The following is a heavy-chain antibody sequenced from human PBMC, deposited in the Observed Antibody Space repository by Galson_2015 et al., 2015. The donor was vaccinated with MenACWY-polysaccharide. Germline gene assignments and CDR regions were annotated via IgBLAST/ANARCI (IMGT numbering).Heavy chain of an antibody. V-gene: IGHV1-18*01. D-gene: IGHD1-7*01. CDR1: GYTFTSYG. CDR2: ISAYNGNT. Sequence: SVKVSCKASGYTFTSYGISWVRQAPGQGLEWMGWISAYNGNTNYAQKLQGRVTMTTDTSTSTAYMELRSLRSDDTAVYYCARDSPVGTGYYYGMDVWGQGTTVTVSS. J-gene: IGHJ6*02. CDR3: ARDSPVGTGYYYGMDV.